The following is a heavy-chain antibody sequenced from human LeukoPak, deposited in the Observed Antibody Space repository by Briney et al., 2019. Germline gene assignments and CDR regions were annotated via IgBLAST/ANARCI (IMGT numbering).Heavy chain of an antibody. Sequence: SETLSLTCTVSGGSISRSDYFWGWIRQPPGKGLEWIGSIYYSGNTYYNTSFKSRVTISVDTSKSQFSLKLSSVTAADTAVYYCARRSAYYYDSSAAFDIWGQGTMVTVSS. D-gene: IGHD3-22*01. CDR3: ARRSAYYYDSSAAFDI. CDR2: IYYSGNT. CDR1: GGSISRSDYF. J-gene: IGHJ3*02. V-gene: IGHV4-39*01.